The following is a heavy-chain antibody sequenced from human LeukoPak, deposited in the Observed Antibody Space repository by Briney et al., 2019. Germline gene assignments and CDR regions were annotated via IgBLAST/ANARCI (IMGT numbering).Heavy chain of an antibody. D-gene: IGHD6-19*01. J-gene: IGHJ4*02. CDR1: GFTFSTYS. CDR3: ARTAAVAGTPFDY. V-gene: IGHV3-21*01. Sequence: PGGSLRLSCAASGFTFSTYSMNWVRQAPGKGLEWVSSISSSSSYIYYADSVKGRFTISRDNAKNSLYLQMSSLRAEDTAVYYCARTAAVAGTPFDYWGQGTLVTVSS. CDR2: ISSSSSYI.